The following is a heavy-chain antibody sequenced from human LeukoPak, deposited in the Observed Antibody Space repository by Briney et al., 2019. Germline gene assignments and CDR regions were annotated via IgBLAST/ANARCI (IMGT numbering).Heavy chain of an antibody. CDR3: ASRQSYSGYDY. CDR2: ISTSGSII. J-gene: IGHJ4*02. D-gene: IGHD5-12*01. V-gene: IGHV3-48*03. CDR1: GFAFSSYE. Sequence: GGSLRLSCAASGFAFSSYEMNWVRQAPGKGLEWVSYISTSGSIIHYADSVKGRFTFSRDNAKNSVYLQMNSLRAEDTAVYYCASRQSYSGYDYWGQGTLVTVSS.